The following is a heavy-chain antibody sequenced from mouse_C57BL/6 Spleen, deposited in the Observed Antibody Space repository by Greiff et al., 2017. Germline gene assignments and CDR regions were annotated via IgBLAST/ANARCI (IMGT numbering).Heavy chain of an antibody. D-gene: IGHD5-1*01. V-gene: IGHV1-52*01. Sequence: VQLQQPGAELVRPGSSVKLSCKASGYTFTSYWMHWVKQRAIQGLEWIGYIAPSDSDPHYNQKFKDKATLAVDKSSSTAYMQLSSLTSEDSAVYYCARGEYGWAYWGQGTLVTVSA. CDR3: ARGEYGWAY. CDR2: IAPSDSDP. CDR1: GYTFTSYW. J-gene: IGHJ3*01.